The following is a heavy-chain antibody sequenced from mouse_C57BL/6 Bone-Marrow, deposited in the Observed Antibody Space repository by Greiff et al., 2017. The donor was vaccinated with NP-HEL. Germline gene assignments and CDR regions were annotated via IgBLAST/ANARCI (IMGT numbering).Heavy chain of an antibody. V-gene: IGHV5-9-1*02. D-gene: IGHD1-1*01. CDR2: ISSGGDYI. Sequence: EVMLVESGEGLVKPGGSLKLSCAASGFTFSSYAMSWVRQTPEKRLEWVAYISSGGDYIYYADTVKGRFTISRDNARNTLYLQMSSLKSEDTAMYYCTRLITPGFAYWGQGTLVTVSA. J-gene: IGHJ3*01. CDR3: TRLITPGFAY. CDR1: GFTFSSYA.